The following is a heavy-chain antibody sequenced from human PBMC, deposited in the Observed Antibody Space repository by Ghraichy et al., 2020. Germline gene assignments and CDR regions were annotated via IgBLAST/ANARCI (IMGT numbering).Heavy chain of an antibody. CDR1: GFRFTSHA. CDR3: VSTNPDLWFGELSHFDY. J-gene: IGHJ4*02. V-gene: IGHV3-23*01. CDR2: IGTSGIPT. Sequence: GESLNISCVGSGFRFTSHALSWVRQAPGKGPEWVASIGTSGIPTSYADSVKGRFTISRDNSKNTLFLHLDSLTVEDTAMYYCVSTNPDLWFGELSHFDYWGQGKLVTVSP. D-gene: IGHD3-10*01.